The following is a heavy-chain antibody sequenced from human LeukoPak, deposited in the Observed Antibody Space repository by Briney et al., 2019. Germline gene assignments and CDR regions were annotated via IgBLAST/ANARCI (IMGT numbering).Heavy chain of an antibody. CDR1: GFTLSSYG. V-gene: IGHV3-30*02. D-gene: IGHD1-1*01. Sequence: GGTLRLSCAGSGFTLSSYGRHWVGQAPGKGREGGAFIRNDGSKKYYEDYGKGRFTISRDNSKNTLYLRMNSLRAEHTAVYSCAKEELHNWNDEDYWGQGALVTVSS. CDR2: IRNDGSKK. CDR3: AKEELHNWNDEDY. J-gene: IGHJ4*02.